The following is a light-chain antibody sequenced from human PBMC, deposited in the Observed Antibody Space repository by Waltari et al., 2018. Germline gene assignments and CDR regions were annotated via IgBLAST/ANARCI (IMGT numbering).Light chain of an antibody. CDR2: DAS. J-gene: IGKJ4*01. V-gene: IGKV3-20*01. Sequence: EILLTQSPGTLYLSPGERATLSCRASQSLRNNFLVWYQQKPGQAPRLLIYDASRRATGIPDRYSGSGSGTDFTLTISRLEPEDFAVYFCQQYGRSPLTFGGGTKVEIK. CDR3: QQYGRSPLT. CDR1: QSLRNNF.